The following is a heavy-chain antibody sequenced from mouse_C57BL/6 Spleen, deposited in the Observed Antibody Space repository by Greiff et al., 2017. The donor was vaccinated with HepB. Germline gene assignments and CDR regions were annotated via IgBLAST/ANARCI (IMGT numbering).Heavy chain of an antibody. Sequence: QVQLQQSGAELARPGASVKMSCKASGYPFTSYTMHWVKQRPGQGLEWIGYINPSSGYTKYNQKFKDKSTLTADKSSSTAYMQLSSLTSEDSAVYYCARSGSSFYYYAMDYWGQGTSVTVSS. V-gene: IGHV1-4*01. J-gene: IGHJ4*01. CDR3: ARSGSSFYYYAMDY. D-gene: IGHD1-1*01. CDR1: GYPFTSYT. CDR2: INPSSGYT.